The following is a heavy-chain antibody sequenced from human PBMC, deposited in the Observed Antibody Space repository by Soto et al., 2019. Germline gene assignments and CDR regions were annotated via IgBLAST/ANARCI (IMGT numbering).Heavy chain of an antibody. Sequence: EVQLLESGGGLVQPGGSLRLSCAASGFTFSDYAMNWVRQAPGKGLEWVSGISGRGGDTYYADSVNGRFTISRDNSKNTLYLQMSSLRADDTAVYLCAKGGCSGVSCGWFDPWGQGTLVTVSS. CDR3: AKGGCSGVSCGWFDP. CDR2: ISGRGGDT. V-gene: IGHV3-23*01. J-gene: IGHJ5*02. D-gene: IGHD2-15*01. CDR1: GFTFSDYA.